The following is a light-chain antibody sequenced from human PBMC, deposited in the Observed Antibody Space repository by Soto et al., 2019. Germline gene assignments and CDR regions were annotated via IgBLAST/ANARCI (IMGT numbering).Light chain of an antibody. Sequence: DIQMTQSPSTLSASVGDRITITCRASQSISNWLTWYQQKAGKAPKVLIYKASTLESGVPSRFSGSGSGTEFTLTIICLQPDDFATYYCQQYKTNWSFGQGTKVEIK. J-gene: IGKJ1*01. CDR3: QQYKTNWS. V-gene: IGKV1-5*03. CDR1: QSISNW. CDR2: KAS.